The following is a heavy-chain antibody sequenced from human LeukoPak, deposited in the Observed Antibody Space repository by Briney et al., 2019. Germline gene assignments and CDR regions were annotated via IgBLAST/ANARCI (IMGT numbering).Heavy chain of an antibody. D-gene: IGHD3-22*01. CDR1: GFTFSSYA. J-gene: IGHJ4*02. Sequence: GRSLRLSCAASGFTFSSYAMHWVRQAPGKGLEWVAVISYDGSNKYYVDSVKGRFTISRDNSKNTLYLQMNSLRAEDTAVYYCARIVVVIRGGGDYFDYWGQGTLVTVSS. CDR3: ARIVVVIRGGGDYFDY. CDR2: ISYDGSNK. V-gene: IGHV3-30-3*01.